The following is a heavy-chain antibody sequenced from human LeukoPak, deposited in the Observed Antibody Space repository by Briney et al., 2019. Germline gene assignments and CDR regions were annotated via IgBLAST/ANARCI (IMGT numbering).Heavy chain of an antibody. D-gene: IGHD1-26*01. CDR1: GFTVCGNY. V-gene: IGHV3-53*01. Sequence: SGGSLRLSCAGSGFTVCGNYMSWVRQAPGHGREGGSVIYSGGSTYYADSVKGRFTISRDNSKNTLYLQMNSLRAEDTAVYYCARKQWELGAFDIWGQGTMLTVSS. CDR2: IYSGGST. CDR3: ARKQWELGAFDI. J-gene: IGHJ3*02.